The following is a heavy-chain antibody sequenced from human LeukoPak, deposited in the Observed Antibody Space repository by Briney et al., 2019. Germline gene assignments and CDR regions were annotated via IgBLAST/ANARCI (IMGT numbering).Heavy chain of an antibody. J-gene: IGHJ4*02. CDR1: GGSFSGYY. Sequence: PSETLSLTCAVYGGSFSGYYWSWIRQPPGKGLEWIGEINHSGSTNYNPSLKGRVTISVDTSKNQFSLKLSSVTAADTAVYYCARVKGYWGQGTLVTVSS. V-gene: IGHV4-34*01. CDR2: INHSGST. CDR3: ARVKGY.